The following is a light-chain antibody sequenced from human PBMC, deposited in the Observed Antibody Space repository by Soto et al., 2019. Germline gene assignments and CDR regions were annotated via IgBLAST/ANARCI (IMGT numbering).Light chain of an antibody. Sequence: QSALTQPRSVSVSPGQSVTISCTGTNSDVGSYNYVSWYQQHPGKAPKLMIYDVSERPSGVPDRFSGSKSGNTASLTISGLQTEDESDYYCCSYAGTYTWVFGGGTKVTVL. J-gene: IGLJ3*02. CDR2: DVS. CDR1: NSDVGSYNY. CDR3: CSYAGTYTWV. V-gene: IGLV2-11*01.